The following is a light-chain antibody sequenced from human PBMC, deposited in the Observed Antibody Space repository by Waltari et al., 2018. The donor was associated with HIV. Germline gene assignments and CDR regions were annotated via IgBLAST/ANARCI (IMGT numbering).Light chain of an antibody. V-gene: IGLV1-40*01. Sequence: QSVLTQPPSVSGAPGPRVTISCTGTTSTIGAGYEVNWYQQLPGPAPNLLVFGNTNRPSGVPDRFSGSKSGTSASLAITGLQAGDEGDYYCQSYDNALSGSLFGGGTKVTVL. J-gene: IGLJ2*01. CDR2: GNT. CDR3: QSYDNALSGSL. CDR1: TSTIGAGYE.